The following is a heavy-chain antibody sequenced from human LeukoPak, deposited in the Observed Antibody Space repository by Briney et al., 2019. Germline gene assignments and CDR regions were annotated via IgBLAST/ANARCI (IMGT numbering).Heavy chain of an antibody. Sequence: GASVKVSCKASGGTFSSYAISCVRQAPGQGLEWMGGIIPIFGTANYAQKFQGRVTITADESTSTAYMELSSLRSEDTAVYYCARERYGSSSKRGMDYWGQGTLVTVSS. J-gene: IGHJ4*02. V-gene: IGHV1-69*13. CDR2: IIPIFGTA. CDR3: ARERYGSSSKRGMDY. CDR1: GGTFSSYA. D-gene: IGHD6-6*01.